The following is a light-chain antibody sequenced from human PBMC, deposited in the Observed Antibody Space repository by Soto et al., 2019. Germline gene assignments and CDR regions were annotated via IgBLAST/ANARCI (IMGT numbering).Light chain of an antibody. CDR1: QSVNSGY. J-gene: IGKJ1*01. Sequence: VLTQSPGTLSLSPGERAILSCRASQSVNSGYLAWYQQKPGQAHRLLIYGTSIRAAGIPDRFSGSGSGTDFTLTITRMEPEDFAVYSCQQYLASPPWTFGQGTKVE. CDR3: QQYLASPPWT. CDR2: GTS. V-gene: IGKV3-20*01.